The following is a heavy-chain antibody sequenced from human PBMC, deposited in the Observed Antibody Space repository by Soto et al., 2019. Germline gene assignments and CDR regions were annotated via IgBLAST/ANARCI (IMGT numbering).Heavy chain of an antibody. Sequence: EVQLLESGGGLVQPGGSLRLSCAASGFTFSSYAIIWVRQAPGKGLEWVSTISGGGDGSYYADSVKGRFTISRDNSKNTVSPQMTCLRAEDTAVDYCAGKGPGSLATYCSDGGCPYAFDMWGQVTMVTVSS. CDR3: AGKGPGSLATYCSDGGCPYAFDM. J-gene: IGHJ3*02. V-gene: IGHV3-23*01. CDR1: GFTFSSYA. CDR2: ISGGGDGS. D-gene: IGHD2-15*01.